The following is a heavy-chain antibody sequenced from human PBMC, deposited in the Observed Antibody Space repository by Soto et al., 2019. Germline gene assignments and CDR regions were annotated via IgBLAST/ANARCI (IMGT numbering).Heavy chain of an antibody. CDR1: GGSISSGGYY. D-gene: IGHD3-10*01. Sequence: SETLSLTCTVSGGSISSGGYYWSWIRQHPGKGLEWIGYIYYNGSTYYNPSLKSRVTISVDTSKNQFSLKLSSVTAADTAVYYCARVTMVRGVPGYYYYGMDVWGQGTTVTVSS. V-gene: IGHV4-31*03. CDR3: ARVTMVRGVPGYYYYGMDV. CDR2: IYYNGST. J-gene: IGHJ6*02.